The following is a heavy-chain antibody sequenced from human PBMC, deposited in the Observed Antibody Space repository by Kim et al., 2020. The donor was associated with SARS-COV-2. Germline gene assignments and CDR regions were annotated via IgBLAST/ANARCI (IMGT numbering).Heavy chain of an antibody. J-gene: IGHJ4*02. CDR2: ISYDGSNK. CDR1: GFTFSSYG. V-gene: IGHV3-30*18. Sequence: GGSLRLSCAASGFTFSSYGMHWVRQAPGKGLEWVAVISYDGSNKYYADSVKGRFTISRDNSKNTLYLQMNSLRAEDTAVYYCAKDGGDYASLDYWGQGTLVTVSS. CDR3: AKDGGDYASLDY. D-gene: IGHD4-17*01.